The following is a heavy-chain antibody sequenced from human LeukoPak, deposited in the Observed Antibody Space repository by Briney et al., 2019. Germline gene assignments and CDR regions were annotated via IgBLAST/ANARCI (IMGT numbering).Heavy chain of an antibody. J-gene: IGHJ5*02. CDR2: ISGSGGST. Sequence: GGSLRLSCAASGFTFSSYAMSWVRQAPGKGLEWVSAISGSGGSTYYADSVKGRFTISRDNSKNTLYLKMNSLRAEDTAVYYCAKDLGDFWSGYPLAWGQGTLVTVSS. D-gene: IGHD3-3*01. CDR1: GFTFSSYA. CDR3: AKDLGDFWSGYPLA. V-gene: IGHV3-23*01.